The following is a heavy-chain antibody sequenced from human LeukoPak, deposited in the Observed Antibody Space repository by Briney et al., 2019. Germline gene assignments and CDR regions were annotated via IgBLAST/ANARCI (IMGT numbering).Heavy chain of an antibody. CDR2: IYHSGST. V-gene: IGHV4-30-2*01. D-gene: IGHD3-3*01. J-gene: IGHJ4*02. Sequence: SETLSLTCAVSGGSISSGGYSWSWIRQPPGKGLEWIGYIYHSGSTYYNPSLKSRVTISVDRSKNQFSLKLSSVTAADTAVYYCATRDAYDFWSGYKSYWGQGTLVTVSS. CDR1: GGSISSGGYS. CDR3: ATRDAYDFWSGYKSY.